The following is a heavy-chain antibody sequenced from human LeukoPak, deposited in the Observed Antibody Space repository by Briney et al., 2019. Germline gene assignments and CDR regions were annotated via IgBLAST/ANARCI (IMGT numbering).Heavy chain of an antibody. CDR3: ARGLGMGGSRYFDWAPAGFDY. CDR2: IYYSGST. V-gene: IGHV4-31*03. CDR1: GGSISSGGYY. D-gene: IGHD3-9*01. J-gene: IGHJ4*02. Sequence: SETLSLTCTVSGGSISSGGYYWSWLRQHPGRGLEWIGYIYYSGSTYYNPSLKSRVTISVDTSKNQFSLKLSSVTAADTAVYYCARGLGMGGSRYFDWAPAGFDYWGQGTLVTVSS.